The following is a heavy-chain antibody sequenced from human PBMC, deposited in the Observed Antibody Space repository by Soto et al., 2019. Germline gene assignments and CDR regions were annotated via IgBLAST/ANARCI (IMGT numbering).Heavy chain of an antibody. Sequence: EVQLVESGGGLVQPGGSLRLSCAASGFTFSDYDMYWVRQAPGKGLEWLAYITTGSGTIYYADSVKGRFTISRDNAKNSLYLVMNSLRDEDTAVYYFARPEKTPAYYYSAMDVWGQGTTVTVSS. CDR3: ARPEKTPAYYYSAMDV. J-gene: IGHJ6*02. CDR1: GFTFSDYD. CDR2: ITTGSGTI. V-gene: IGHV3-48*02. D-gene: IGHD2-15*01.